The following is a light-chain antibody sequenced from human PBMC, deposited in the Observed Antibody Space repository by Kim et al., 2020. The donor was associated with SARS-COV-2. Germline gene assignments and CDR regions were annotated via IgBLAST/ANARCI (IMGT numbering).Light chain of an antibody. CDR2: GAS. CDR1: QSVSSNY. J-gene: IGKJ1*01. Sequence: ETVLTQSPGSLSLSPGETATLSCTASQSVSSNYLAWYQQKPGKAPRLLIYGASNRATGIPDRFSGSGSGTDFTLTISGLEPEDFAMYFCQQRSSSPQTFGQGTKVDIK. V-gene: IGKV3-20*01. CDR3: QQRSSSPQT.